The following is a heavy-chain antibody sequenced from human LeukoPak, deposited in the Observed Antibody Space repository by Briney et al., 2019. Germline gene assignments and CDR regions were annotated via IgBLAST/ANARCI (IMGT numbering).Heavy chain of an antibody. CDR1: GYSFTSHW. CDR2: VNPDDSDT. Sequence: GESLKISCKGSGYSFTSHWIGWLRQMPGKGLEWMGIVNPDDSDTIYSPSFQGQVTISADESITTAYLQWSSLKASDTAMYYCARLRWPRGGRSSFDYWGQGALVTVSS. D-gene: IGHD6-6*01. CDR3: ARLRWPRGGRSSFDY. J-gene: IGHJ4*02. V-gene: IGHV5-51*01.